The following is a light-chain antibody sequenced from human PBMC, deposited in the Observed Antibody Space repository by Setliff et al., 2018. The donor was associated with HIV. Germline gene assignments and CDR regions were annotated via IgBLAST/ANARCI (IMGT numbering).Light chain of an antibody. CDR3: SSYPKTASFYV. Sequence: QSVLTQPSSMSGSPGQSITISCTGTSDDVGATNYVSWYQQHPGKAPKLIIYEVKVRPSVVSSRFSGSKSGNTASLTLSGLQTEDEADYYCSSYPKTASFYVFGSGTKVTVL. V-gene: IGLV2-14*01. CDR2: EVK. CDR1: SDDVGATNY. J-gene: IGLJ1*01.